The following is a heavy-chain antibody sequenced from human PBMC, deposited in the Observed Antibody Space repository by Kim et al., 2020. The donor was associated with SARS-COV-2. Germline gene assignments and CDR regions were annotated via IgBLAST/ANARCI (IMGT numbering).Heavy chain of an antibody. D-gene: IGHD6-13*01. Sequence: SETLSLTCTVSGGSISSSSYYWGWIRQPPGKGLEWIGSIYYSGSTYYNPSLKSRVTISVDTSKNQFSLKLSSVTAADTAVYYCATILAAADTLDFDYWGQGTLVTVSS. CDR1: GGSISSSSYY. V-gene: IGHV4-39*01. CDR2: IYYSGST. CDR3: ATILAAADTLDFDY. J-gene: IGHJ4*02.